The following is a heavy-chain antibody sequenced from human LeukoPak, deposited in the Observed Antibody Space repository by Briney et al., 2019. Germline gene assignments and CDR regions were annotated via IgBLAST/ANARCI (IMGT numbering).Heavy chain of an antibody. D-gene: IGHD3-10*01. CDR1: GGSFSGYY. J-gene: IGHJ4*02. Sequence: SETLSLTCAVYGGSFSGYYWSWIRQPPGKGLEWIGEINHSGSTNYNPSLKSRVTIPVDTSKNQFSLKLSSVTAADTAVYYCARVSVVRGVIRYYFDYWGQGTLVTVSS. V-gene: IGHV4-34*01. CDR2: INHSGST. CDR3: ARVSVVRGVIRYYFDY.